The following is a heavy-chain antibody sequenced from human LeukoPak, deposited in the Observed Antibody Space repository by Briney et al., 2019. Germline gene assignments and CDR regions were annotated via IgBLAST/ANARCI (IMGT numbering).Heavy chain of an antibody. J-gene: IGHJ4*02. CDR2: IYYSGST. Sequence: PSETLSLTCTVSGGSISSYYWSWIRQPTGKGLEWIGYIYYSGSTNYNPSLKSRVTISVDTSKNQFSLELSSVTAADTAVYYCARVGESHVFDYWGQGTLVTVSS. CDR3: ARVGESHVFDY. CDR1: GGSISSYY. V-gene: IGHV4-59*01.